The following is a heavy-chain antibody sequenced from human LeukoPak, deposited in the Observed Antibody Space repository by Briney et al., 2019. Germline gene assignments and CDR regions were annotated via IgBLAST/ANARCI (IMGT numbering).Heavy chain of an antibody. Sequence: GGSLRLSCAASGFTFSNYWMIWVRQAPGKGLEWVGNIKQDGSENRYADSVRGRFTISRDNAQTSLYLQMNSLRAEDTAVYYCARASNPWLQLTWGQGTLVTVSS. CDR1: GFTFSNYW. V-gene: IGHV3-7*05. J-gene: IGHJ5*02. D-gene: IGHD5-24*01. CDR2: IKQDGSEN. CDR3: ARASNPWLQLT.